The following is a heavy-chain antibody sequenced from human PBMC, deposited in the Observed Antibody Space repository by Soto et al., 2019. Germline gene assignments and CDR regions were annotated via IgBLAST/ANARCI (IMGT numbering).Heavy chain of an antibody. Sequence: QVQLQESGPGLVKPSQTLSLTCTVSGGSISSGGYYWSWIRQHPGKGLEWIGYIYYSGSTYYNPSLKMRVTISVDTSKNQFSLKLSSVTAADTAVYYCARGVTMVRGVIHTPYFDYWGQGTLVTVSS. D-gene: IGHD3-10*01. V-gene: IGHV4-31*03. CDR3: ARGVTMVRGVIHTPYFDY. CDR1: GGSISSGGYY. J-gene: IGHJ4*02. CDR2: IYYSGST.